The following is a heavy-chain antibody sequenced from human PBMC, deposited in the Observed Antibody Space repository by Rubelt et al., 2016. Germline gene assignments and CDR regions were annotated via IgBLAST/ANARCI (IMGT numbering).Heavy chain of an antibody. Sequence: GGSFSGYYWSWIRQPPGKGLEWIGEINHSGSTNYNPSLKSRVTISVDTSKNQFSLKLSSVTAADTAVYYCARADVVVGGVYYYYYYGMDVWGQGTTVTVSS. J-gene: IGHJ6*02. CDR1: GGSFSGYY. V-gene: IGHV4-34*01. D-gene: IGHD2-15*01. CDR2: INHSGST. CDR3: ARADVVVGGVYYYYYYGMDV.